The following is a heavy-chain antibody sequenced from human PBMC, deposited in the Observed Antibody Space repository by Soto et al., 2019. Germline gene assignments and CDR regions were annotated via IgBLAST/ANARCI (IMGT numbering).Heavy chain of an antibody. J-gene: IGHJ4*02. D-gene: IGHD3-3*01. V-gene: IGHV4-34*01. Sequence: SETLSLTCALYGGSFDVYYWSWIRQSPGKGLEWIGEIHHSGSTKYNPSLKSRVSLSVDTSTKQFSLKMTSMTAADRGVYYCARGVDSWSGYLFWGQGTPVTAPQ. CDR2: IHHSGST. CDR1: GGSFDVYY. CDR3: ARGVDSWSGYLF.